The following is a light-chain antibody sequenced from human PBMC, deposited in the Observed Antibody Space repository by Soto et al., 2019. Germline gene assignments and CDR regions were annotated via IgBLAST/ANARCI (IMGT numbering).Light chain of an antibody. Sequence: EIVMTQSPATLSVSPGERATLSCTASQSVGSSLAWYQHKPGQAPRLLIYGASTRATGIPARFGGSGSGTEFTLTISSLQSEDFAIYYCQQYNNWYTFGQGTKLEIK. CDR2: GAS. CDR3: QQYNNWYT. CDR1: QSVGSS. V-gene: IGKV3-15*01. J-gene: IGKJ2*01.